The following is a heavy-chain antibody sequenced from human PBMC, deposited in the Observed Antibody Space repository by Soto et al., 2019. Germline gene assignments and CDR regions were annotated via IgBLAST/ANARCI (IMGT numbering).Heavy chain of an antibody. J-gene: IGHJ4*02. D-gene: IGHD3-9*01. CDR1: GSIFSGSE. CDR2: IGSRLNNYAT. CDR3: TLYYFLAGYRFAY. Sequence: EVQLVESGGTLVQPGGSLKLSCVASGSIFSGSEMHWVRQASGKGLEWIGRIGSRLNNYATVYGASMRGRFTISRDDSRNTAYLQMNSLRTEDPSLYYCTLYYFLAGYRFAYWGRGSLVTVSS. V-gene: IGHV3-73*01.